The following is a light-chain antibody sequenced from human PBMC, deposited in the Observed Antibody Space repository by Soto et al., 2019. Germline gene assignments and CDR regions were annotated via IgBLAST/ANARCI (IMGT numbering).Light chain of an antibody. J-gene: IGLJ1*01. V-gene: IGLV2-14*03. CDR2: DVS. CDR3: TLYTTSITYV. Sequence: QSVLTQPASVSGSPGQSITISCTGTSSEFGDFNYVFWYQQHPGKAPKLLIYDVSNRPSGVSNRFSGSKSDDTAYLTISGLQAEDEADYYCTLYTTSITYVFGTGTKVTVL. CDR1: SSEFGDFNY.